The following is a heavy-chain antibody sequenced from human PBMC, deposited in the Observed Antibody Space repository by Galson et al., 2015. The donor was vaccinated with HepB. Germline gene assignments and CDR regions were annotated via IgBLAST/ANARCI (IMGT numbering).Heavy chain of an antibody. CDR2: INWIGGTA. V-gene: IGHV3-20*04. CDR1: GFKFGNFD. D-gene: IGHD3-10*01. CDR3: AKERSQSYSDC. J-gene: IGHJ4*02. Sequence: SLRLSCASSGFKFGNFDMNWVRQGPGKGLEWIAGINWIGGTARYADSVKGRFTISRDNSKNTLYLQMNSLRVEDTAIYYCAKERSQSYSDCWGQGALATVSS.